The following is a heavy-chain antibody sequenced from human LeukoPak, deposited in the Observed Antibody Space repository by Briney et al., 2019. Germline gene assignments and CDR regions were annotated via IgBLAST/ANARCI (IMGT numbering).Heavy chain of an antibody. Sequence: SVKVSCKASGFTFTSSAVQWVRQARGQRLEWIGWIVVGSGNTNYAQKFQGRVTITADESTSTAYMELSSLRSEDTAVYYCAGGRSYSGSYYNHFDYWGQGTLVTVSS. J-gene: IGHJ4*02. CDR2: IVVGSGNT. CDR1: GFTFTSSA. D-gene: IGHD1-26*01. CDR3: AGGRSYSGSYYNHFDY. V-gene: IGHV1-58*01.